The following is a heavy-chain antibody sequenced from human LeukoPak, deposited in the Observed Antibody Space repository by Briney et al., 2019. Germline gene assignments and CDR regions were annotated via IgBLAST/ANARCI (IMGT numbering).Heavy chain of an antibody. CDR1: GYTFTPFD. Sequence: ASVKVSCKASGYTFTPFDINWVRQATGQGLEWMGWMNPHSDNTAYAQKFQGRVTMTRNTSISTAYMELSSLRSEDTAVYYCARYSSSWTGGYGMDVWGQGTTVTVSS. V-gene: IGHV1-8*01. CDR3: ARYSSSWTGGYGMDV. J-gene: IGHJ6*02. D-gene: IGHD6-13*01. CDR2: MNPHSDNT.